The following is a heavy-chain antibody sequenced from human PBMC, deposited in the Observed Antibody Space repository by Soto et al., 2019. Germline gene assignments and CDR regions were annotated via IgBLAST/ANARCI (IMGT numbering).Heavy chain of an antibody. CDR2: IYYSGST. D-gene: IGHD2-15*01. J-gene: IGHJ5*02. Sequence: QLQLQESGPGLVKPSETLSLTCTVSGGSISSSSYYWGWIRQPPGKGLEWIGSIYYSGSTYYNPSLKSRDTISVDTSKNQFSLKLSSVTAADTAVYYCASDVRRCSGGSCYGGWFDPWGQGTLVTVSS. V-gene: IGHV4-39*01. CDR1: GGSISSSSYY. CDR3: ASDVRRCSGGSCYGGWFDP.